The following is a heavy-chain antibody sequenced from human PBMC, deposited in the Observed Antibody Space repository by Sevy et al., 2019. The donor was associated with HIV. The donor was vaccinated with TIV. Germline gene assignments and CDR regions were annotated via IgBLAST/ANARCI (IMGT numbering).Heavy chain of an antibody. J-gene: IGHJ4*02. Sequence: GGSLRLSCAASGFTFDDYGMSWVRQAPGKGLEWVSGINWNGGSTGYADSVKGRFTISRDNAKNSLYLQMNSLRAEDTALYYCARNLLGYDSSGSSGYWGQGNLVTVSS. CDR1: GFTFDDYG. CDR2: INWNGGST. V-gene: IGHV3-20*04. D-gene: IGHD3-22*01. CDR3: ARNLLGYDSSGSSGY.